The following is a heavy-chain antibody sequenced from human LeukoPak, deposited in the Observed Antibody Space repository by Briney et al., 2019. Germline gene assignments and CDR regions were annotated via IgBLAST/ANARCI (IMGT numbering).Heavy chain of an antibody. CDR1: GFTFSGSA. D-gene: IGHD5-18*01. CDR2: ISVSGDST. J-gene: IGHJ4*02. V-gene: IGHV3-23*01. CDR3: AKGVTTSTYFFDF. Sequence: GGSLRLSCAASGFTFSGSAMHWVRQAPGKGLDWVSLISVSGDSTYYADSVKGRFTVSRDNSKNTLYLQMNTLRADDTAVYYCAKGVTTSTYFFDFWGQGTLVTVSS.